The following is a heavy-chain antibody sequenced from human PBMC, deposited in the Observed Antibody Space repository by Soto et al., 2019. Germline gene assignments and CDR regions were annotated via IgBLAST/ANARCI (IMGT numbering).Heavy chain of an antibody. CDR1: GGSMTTFNYY. Sequence: SETLSLTCSVSGGSMTTFNYYWGWVRQPPGKGLEWIGCVYHSGSTYYNPSLESRITISLDTSKNQFSLRLSSVTAADSGVYYCARGGILPGYYLSYWGLGTLVTVSS. J-gene: IGHJ4*02. CDR2: VYHSGST. CDR3: ARGGILPGYYLSY. V-gene: IGHV4-39*02. D-gene: IGHD3-9*01.